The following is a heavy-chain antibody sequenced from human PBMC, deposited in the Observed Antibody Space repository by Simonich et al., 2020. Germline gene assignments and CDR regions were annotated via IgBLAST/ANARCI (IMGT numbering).Heavy chain of an antibody. J-gene: IGHJ3*02. CDR3: AREIEAGNAFDI. CDR1: GFTFSSYS. CDR2: MSRSSSYI. V-gene: IGHV3-21*01. Sequence: EVQLVESGGGLVKPGGSLRLSCAASGFTFSSYSMNWVRQAPGKGLGWVASMSRSSSYIYYADSVKGRFTISRDNAKNSLDLKMNSLRAEDTAVYYCAREIEAGNAFDIWGQGTMVTVSS.